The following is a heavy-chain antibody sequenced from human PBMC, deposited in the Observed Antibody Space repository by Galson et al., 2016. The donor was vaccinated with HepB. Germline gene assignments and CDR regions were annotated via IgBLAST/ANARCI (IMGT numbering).Heavy chain of an antibody. CDR3: ASYYDNDYWYFDL. V-gene: IGHV4-4*02. Sequence: SETLSLTCAVSGGSISRSNWRSWVRQIPGKGLEWIGQIYHSGTTNYNPSLKSRVTISVDKSNNQFSLNLRSVTAADTAVYYCASYYDNDYWYFDLWGRGTRVTVSS. J-gene: IGHJ2*01. D-gene: IGHD3-22*01. CDR1: GGSISRSNW. CDR2: IYHSGTT.